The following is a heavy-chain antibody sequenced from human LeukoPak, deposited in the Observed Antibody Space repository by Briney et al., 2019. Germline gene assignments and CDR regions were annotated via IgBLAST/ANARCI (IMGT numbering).Heavy chain of an antibody. D-gene: IGHD3/OR15-3a*01. V-gene: IGHV3-11*01. CDR2: ISGSGSTI. CDR1: GFTFSDYY. CDR3: ARDGLVIGSSWEGYYGMDV. J-gene: IGHJ6*02. Sequence: GGSLRPSCAASGFTFSDYYMSWIRQAPGKGLEWVSYISGSGSTIYYADSVKGRFTISRDNAKNSLYLQMNSLRAEDTAVYYCARDGLVIGSSWEGYYGMDVWGQGTTVTVSS.